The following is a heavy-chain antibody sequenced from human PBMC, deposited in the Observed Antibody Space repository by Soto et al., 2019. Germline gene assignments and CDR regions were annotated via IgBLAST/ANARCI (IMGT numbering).Heavy chain of an antibody. J-gene: IGHJ4*02. CDR2: IYYSGST. V-gene: IGHV4-31*03. Sequence: PSETLSLTCTVSGGSISSGGYYWSWIRQHPGKGLEWIGYIYYSGSTYYNPSLKSRVTISVDTSKNQFSLKLSSVTAADTAVYCCARAKRGAAEFCDYWGQGTLVTVSS. D-gene: IGHD6-13*01. CDR1: GGSISSGGYY. CDR3: ARAKRGAAEFCDY.